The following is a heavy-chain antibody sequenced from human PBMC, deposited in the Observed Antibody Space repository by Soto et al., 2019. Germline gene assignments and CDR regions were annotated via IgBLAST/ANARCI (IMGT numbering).Heavy chain of an antibody. Sequence: QVQLQESGPGLVKPSETLSLTCSVSGDSITNYYWNWFPQSPGKGLEWIGYISSRGRATYNPSLRGRLTIPLDTSKKRFSLNLNSATAADTAVYYCARRYTGTSSFDYWGQGTLVTVSS. CDR3: ARRYTGTSSFDY. CDR1: GDSITNYY. J-gene: IGHJ4*02. V-gene: IGHV4-59*01. CDR2: ISSRGRA. D-gene: IGHD1-26*01.